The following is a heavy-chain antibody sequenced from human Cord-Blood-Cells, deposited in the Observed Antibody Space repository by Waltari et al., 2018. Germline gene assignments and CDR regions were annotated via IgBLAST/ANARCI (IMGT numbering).Heavy chain of an antibody. CDR2: IYYSGST. CDR1: GGSISSYS. D-gene: IGHD5-18*01. J-gene: IGHJ6*02. Sequence: QVQLQESGPGLVKPSETLSLTCTVSGGSISSYSWSWIRQPPGKGLEWIGYIYYSGSTNYNPSLKSRVTISVDTSKNQFSLKLSSVTAADTAVYYCARDFLQLGYYGMDVWGQGTTVTVSS. CDR3: ARDFLQLGYYGMDV. V-gene: IGHV4-59*01.